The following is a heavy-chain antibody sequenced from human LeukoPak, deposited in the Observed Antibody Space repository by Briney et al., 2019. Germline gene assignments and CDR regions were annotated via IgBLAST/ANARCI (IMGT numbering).Heavy chain of an antibody. CDR3: ARNARSRGGSNWCHYWYLDV. D-gene: IGHD6-13*01. V-gene: IGHV3-23*01. CDR1: GFTFSNHA. Sequence: GGSLRLSCAASGFTFSNHAMSWVRQAPGKGLEWVSSIRKSGGDTFYADSVKGRFTVSRDNSKNILYLQMNSQRAEDPPVYICARNARSRGGSNWCHYWYLDVWGRGTLVTVSS. CDR2: IRKSGGDT. J-gene: IGHJ2*01.